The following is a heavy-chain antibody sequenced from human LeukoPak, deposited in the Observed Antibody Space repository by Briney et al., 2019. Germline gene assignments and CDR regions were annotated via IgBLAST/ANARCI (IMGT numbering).Heavy chain of an antibody. V-gene: IGHV4-61*01. CDR2: IYYSGST. CDR1: GGSVSSGSYY. D-gene: IGHD6-13*01. Sequence: PSETPSLTCTVSGGSVSSGSYYWSWIRQPSGKGLEWIGYIYYSGSTNYNPSLKSRVTISVDTSKNQFSLKLSSVTAADTAVYYCARRYSSSWIDYWGQGTLVTVSS. CDR3: ARRYSSSWIDY. J-gene: IGHJ4*02.